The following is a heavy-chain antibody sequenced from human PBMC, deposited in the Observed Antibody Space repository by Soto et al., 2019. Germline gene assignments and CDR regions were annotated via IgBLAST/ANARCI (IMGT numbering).Heavy chain of an antibody. CDR2: IREDGSEE. CDR1: GFTFSNYW. J-gene: IGHJ3*02. V-gene: IGHV3-7*03. D-gene: IGHD2-2*01. Sequence: GGSLRLSCAVSGFTFSNYWMTWVRQAPGKGLEWVANIREDGSEEYYVDSVKGRFTISRDDSKSTLYLQMNSLKTEDTAVYYCTTDHYCSSTTCPGAFDMWGQGTMVTVSS. CDR3: TTDHYCSSTTCPGAFDM.